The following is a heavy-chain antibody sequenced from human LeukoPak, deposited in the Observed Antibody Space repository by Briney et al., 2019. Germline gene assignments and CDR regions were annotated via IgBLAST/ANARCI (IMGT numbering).Heavy chain of an antibody. CDR2: IYYSGNT. J-gene: IGHJ6*01. D-gene: IGHD5/OR15-5a*01. CDR1: GGSISSYY. CDR3: VCIRSTYRGSLYYNGMDV. V-gene: IGHV4-59*08. Sequence: SETLSLTCTVSGGSISSYYWSWIRQPPGKGLEWIGDIYYSGNTKYKPSLKSRVTISVDTAKNQFSLKVTSVTAADPAVYYRVCIRSTYRGSLYYNGMDVWGQGTSVTVSS.